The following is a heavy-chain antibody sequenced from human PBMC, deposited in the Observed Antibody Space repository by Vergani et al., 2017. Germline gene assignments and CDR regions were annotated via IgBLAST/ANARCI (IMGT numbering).Heavy chain of an antibody. Sequence: QVQLQQWGAGLLKPSETLSLTCAVYGGSFSGYYWSWIRQPPGKGLEWIGEINHSGSTNYNPSLKSRVTISVDTSKNQFSLKLSSVTAADTAVYYCARGWVVVAATPADFRYWGQGTLVTVSS. V-gene: IGHV4-34*01. D-gene: IGHD2-15*01. CDR2: INHSGST. CDR3: ARGWVVVAATPADFRY. CDR1: GGSFSGYY. J-gene: IGHJ4*02.